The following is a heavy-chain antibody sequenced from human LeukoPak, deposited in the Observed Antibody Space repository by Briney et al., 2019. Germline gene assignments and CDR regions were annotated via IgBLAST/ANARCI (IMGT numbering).Heavy chain of an antibody. Sequence: PSETLSLTCTVSGGSISSYYWSWIRQPPGKGLEWIGYIYYSGSTNYNPSLKSRVTISVDTSKNQFSLKLSSVTAADTAVYYCARGQDYDILTGWELWGQGTLVTVTS. CDR1: GGSISSYY. CDR2: IYYSGST. J-gene: IGHJ4*02. D-gene: IGHD3-9*01. CDR3: ARGQDYDILTGWEL. V-gene: IGHV4-59*01.